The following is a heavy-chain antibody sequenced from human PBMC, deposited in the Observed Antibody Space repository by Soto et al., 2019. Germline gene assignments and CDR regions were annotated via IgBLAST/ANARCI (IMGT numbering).Heavy chain of an antibody. CDR1: GITFSDYW. CDR2: INGDGSNT. J-gene: IGHJ5*02. Sequence: EVQLVESGGGLVQRGGSLRLSCAASGITFSDYWMHWVRQAPGKGPVWLSRINGDGSNTNHAHFVKGRFTISRDNAKNTLYLQINSLRAEDTAVYYCVRSMTTLTIDWLDPWGRGTQVTVSS. D-gene: IGHD4-17*01. V-gene: IGHV3-74*01. CDR3: VRSMTTLTIDWLDP.